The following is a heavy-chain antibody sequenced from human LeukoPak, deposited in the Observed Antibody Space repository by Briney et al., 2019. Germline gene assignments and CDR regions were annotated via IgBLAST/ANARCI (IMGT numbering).Heavy chain of an antibody. CDR3: TRAHSGYHYYYGLDV. J-gene: IGHJ6*02. CDR2: MNPNICHT. D-gene: IGHD5-12*01. Sequence: ASVKVSCKASGYTFTSYYMHWVRQAPGQGLEWMGWMNPNICHTGYAQKFQGRVTMTRNTSISTAYMELSSVTSEDTAVYYCTRAHSGYHYYYGLDVWGQGTTVTVSS. CDR1: GYTFTSYY. V-gene: IGHV1-8*02.